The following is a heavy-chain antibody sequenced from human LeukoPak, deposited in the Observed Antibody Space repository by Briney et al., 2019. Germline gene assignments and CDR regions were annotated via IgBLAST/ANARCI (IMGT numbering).Heavy chain of an antibody. CDR2: ISAYNGNT. CDR1: GYTFTSYG. D-gene: IGHD5-12*01. CDR3: ARDTNKAVATISDY. V-gene: IGHV1-18*01. Sequence: KPGASVKVSCKASGYTFTSYGISWVRQAPGQGLEWMGWISAYNGNTNYAQKLQGRVTMTTDTSTSTAYMELRSLRPDDTAVYYCARDTNKAVATISDYWGQGTLVTVSS. J-gene: IGHJ4*02.